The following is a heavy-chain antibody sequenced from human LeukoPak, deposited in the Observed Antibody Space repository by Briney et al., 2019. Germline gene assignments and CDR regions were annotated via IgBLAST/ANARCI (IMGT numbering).Heavy chain of an antibody. CDR3: TGRNFDY. V-gene: IGHV3-15*01. CDR1: GFTFSSYA. Sequence: PGGSLRLSCAASGFTFSSYAMSWVRQAPGKGLEWVGRVKSKTDGGTTDYAAPVKGRFTISRDASKNTLYLQMSSLKTDDTAVYYCTGRNFDYWGQGTLVTVSS. J-gene: IGHJ4*02. CDR2: VKSKTDGGTT.